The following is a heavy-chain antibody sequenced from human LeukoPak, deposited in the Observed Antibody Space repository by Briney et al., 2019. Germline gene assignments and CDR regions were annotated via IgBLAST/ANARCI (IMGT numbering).Heavy chain of an antibody. J-gene: IGHJ4*02. CDR3: ARSLTIFGVVTN. CDR1: GGTFSSYA. CDR2: ISAYNGNT. V-gene: IGHV1-18*01. Sequence: ASVKVSCKASGGTFSSYAISWVRQAPGQGLEWMGWISAYNGNTNYAQKLQGRVTMTTDTSTSTAYMELRSLRSDDTAVYYCARSLTIFGVVTNWGQGTLVTVSS. D-gene: IGHD3-3*01.